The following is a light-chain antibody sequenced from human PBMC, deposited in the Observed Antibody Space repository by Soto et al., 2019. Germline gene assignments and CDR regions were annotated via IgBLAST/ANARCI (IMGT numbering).Light chain of an antibody. V-gene: IGLV2-14*01. Sequence: QSVLTQPASVSWPPGQSITISCTGTSSDVGGYGSVSWYQQHPGKAPKLMIYEVSNRPSGVSNRFSGSKSGNTASLTISGLQAEDDADYYCSSYTSSGTYVFGTGTKVHRP. CDR3: SSYTSSGTYV. CDR1: SSDVGGYGS. J-gene: IGLJ1*01. CDR2: EVS.